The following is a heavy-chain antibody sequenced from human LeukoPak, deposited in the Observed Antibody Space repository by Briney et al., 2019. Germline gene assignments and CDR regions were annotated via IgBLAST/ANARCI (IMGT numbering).Heavy chain of an antibody. V-gene: IGHV4-39*01. CDR3: ALLWFGESNWFDP. CDR2: IYYSGST. Sequence: SETLSLTCTVSGGSISSSSYYWGWIRQPPGTGLEWIGSIYYSGSTYYNPSLKSRVTISVDTSKSQFSLKLRSVTAADTAVYYCALLWFGESNWFDPWGQGTLVTVSS. CDR1: GGSISSSSYY. D-gene: IGHD3-10*01. J-gene: IGHJ5*02.